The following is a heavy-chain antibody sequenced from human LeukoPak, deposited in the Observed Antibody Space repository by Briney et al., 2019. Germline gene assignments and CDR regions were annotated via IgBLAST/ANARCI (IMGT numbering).Heavy chain of an antibody. Sequence: PGGSLRLSCAASGFTCSSYAMSWVRQAPGKGLEWVSAISGSGGSTYYADSVKGRFTISRDNSKNTLYLQMNSLRAEDTAVYYCAKGVKSIAARPSFDYWGQGTLVTVSS. CDR2: ISGSGGST. D-gene: IGHD6-6*01. CDR3: AKGVKSIAARPSFDY. V-gene: IGHV3-23*01. CDR1: GFTCSSYA. J-gene: IGHJ4*02.